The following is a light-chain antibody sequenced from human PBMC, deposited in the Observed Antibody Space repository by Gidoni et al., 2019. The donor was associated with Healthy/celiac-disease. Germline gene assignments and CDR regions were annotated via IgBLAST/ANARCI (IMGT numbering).Light chain of an antibody. CDR1: NIERKT. CDR2: DDG. Sequence: SFVLTQPPSVSVAPGKTATITCGGTNIERKTVHWYQQKPGQAPVLVVFDDGDRPAGISDRFSGSNSGNTATLTISRVEAGDEADYSCQVWHSSAHVFFGGGTKLTVL. CDR3: QVWHSSAHVF. V-gene: IGLV3-21*03. J-gene: IGLJ2*01.